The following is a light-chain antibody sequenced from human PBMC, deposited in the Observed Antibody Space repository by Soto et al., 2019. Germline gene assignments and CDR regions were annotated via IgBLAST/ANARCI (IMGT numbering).Light chain of an antibody. CDR1: QSVRSS. CDR3: KQYNNWPRT. V-gene: IGKV3-15*01. J-gene: IGKJ1*01. Sequence: DIVMTQSPATLSVSPGERATLSCRASQSVRSSLAWYQQKPGQAPRLLIYGASTRATGIPARFSGSGSGTEFTLTIKSLQSEDFAVYYCKQYNNWPRTCGQGIKGDI. CDR2: GAS.